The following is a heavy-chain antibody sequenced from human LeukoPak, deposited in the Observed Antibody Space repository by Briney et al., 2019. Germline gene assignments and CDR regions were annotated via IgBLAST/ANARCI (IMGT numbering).Heavy chain of an antibody. CDR3: ARGYCSGGSCSSFDY. V-gene: IGHV1-2*02. Sequence: ASVKVSCKASGYTFTGYYMHWVRQAPGQGLEWMGWINPNSGGTNYAQKFQGRVTMTRDTSISTAYMELSRLRSDDTAVYYCARGYCSGGSCSSFDYWGQGTLVTVSS. J-gene: IGHJ4*02. CDR1: GYTFTGYY. CDR2: INPNSGGT. D-gene: IGHD2-15*01.